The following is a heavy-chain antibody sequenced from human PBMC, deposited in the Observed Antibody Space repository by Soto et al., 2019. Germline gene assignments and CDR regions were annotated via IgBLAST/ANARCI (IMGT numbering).Heavy chain of an antibody. Sequence: EVQLQESGGGLVQPGGSLRLSCAGSGITIRNYPMSWVRQAPGKGLDWVSGISGSGDRTYYADSAKGRFTISKDFSKNSLSLQLDSLRVEDTAVYFCVKDDGGNPSTEPHWGQGTLVTVSS. D-gene: IGHD2-15*01. J-gene: IGHJ4*02. V-gene: IGHV3-23*01. CDR3: VKDDGGNPSTEPH. CDR2: ISGSGDRT. CDR1: GITIRNYP.